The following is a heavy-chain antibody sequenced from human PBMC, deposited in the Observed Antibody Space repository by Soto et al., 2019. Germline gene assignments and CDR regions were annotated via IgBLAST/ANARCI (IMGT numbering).Heavy chain of an antibody. CDR3: ARLFPFCSSTSCYLYFDY. Sequence: EVQLVQSGAEVKKPGESLRISCKGSGYSFTSYWISWVRQMPGKGLEWMGRIDPSDSYTNYSPSFQGHVTISADKSISTAYLQWSSLKASDTAMYYCARLFPFCSSTSCYLYFDYWGQGTLVTVSS. CDR2: IDPSDSYT. D-gene: IGHD2-2*01. V-gene: IGHV5-10-1*01. CDR1: GYSFTSYW. J-gene: IGHJ4*02.